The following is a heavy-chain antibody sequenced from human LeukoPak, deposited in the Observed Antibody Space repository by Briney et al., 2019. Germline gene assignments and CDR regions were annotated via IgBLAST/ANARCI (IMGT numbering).Heavy chain of an antibody. CDR1: GYTFTGYY. CDR3: ARGLAVAGSRFDH. Sequence: GASVKVSCKASGYTFTGYYMHWVRQAPGQGLEWMGWINPNSGGTNYAQKFQGWVTMTRDTSISTAYMELSRLRSDDTAVYYCARGLAVAGSRFDHWGQGTLVTVSS. V-gene: IGHV1-2*04. CDR2: INPNSGGT. D-gene: IGHD6-19*01. J-gene: IGHJ4*02.